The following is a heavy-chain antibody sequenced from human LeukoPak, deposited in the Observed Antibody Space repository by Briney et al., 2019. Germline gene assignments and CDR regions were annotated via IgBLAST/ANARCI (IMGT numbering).Heavy chain of an antibody. CDR2: IIPIFGTA. J-gene: IGHJ4*02. CDR3: ARERPPRDGYNY. D-gene: IGHD5-24*01. V-gene: IGHV1-69*13. Sequence: ASVKVSCKASGGTFSSYAISWVRQAPGQGLEWMGGIIPIFGTANYAQKFQGRVTITADESTSTAYMELSSLRSEDTAVYYCARERPPRDGYNYWGQGTLVTVSS. CDR1: GGTFSSYA.